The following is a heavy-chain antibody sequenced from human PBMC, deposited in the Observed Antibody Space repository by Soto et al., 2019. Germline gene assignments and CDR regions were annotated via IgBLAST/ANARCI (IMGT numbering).Heavy chain of an antibody. Sequence: EVQLVESGGGLVKPGGSLRLSCTASGFTFNNAWLSWVRQAPGKGLEWVGRIKSKTDGGTTDYAAPVKGRFTISRDDSENMLYLQMNSLKTEDTPVYYCTTGLGQQELASDYWGQGTLLTVSS. CDR3: TTGLGQQELASDY. CDR1: GFTFNNAW. CDR2: IKSKTDGGTT. D-gene: IGHD6-13*01. V-gene: IGHV3-15*01. J-gene: IGHJ4*02.